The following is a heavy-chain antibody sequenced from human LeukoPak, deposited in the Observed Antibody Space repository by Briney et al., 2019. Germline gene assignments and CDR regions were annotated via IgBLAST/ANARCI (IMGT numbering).Heavy chain of an antibody. Sequence: ASVKVSCKASGYTFTDYYMHWVRQAPGQGPEWMGWINPNSGGTNYAQKFQDRVTMTRDTSISTVFMELSGLRSDDTAVYYCARDRINMWEQLAPAFDPWGQGTLVTVSS. D-gene: IGHD1-26*01. V-gene: IGHV1-2*02. CDR1: GYTFTDYY. CDR2: INPNSGGT. J-gene: IGHJ5*02. CDR3: ARDRINMWEQLAPAFDP.